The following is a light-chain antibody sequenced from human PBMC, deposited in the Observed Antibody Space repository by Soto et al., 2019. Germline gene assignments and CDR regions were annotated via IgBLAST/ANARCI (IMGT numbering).Light chain of an antibody. J-gene: IGLJ1*01. V-gene: IGLV2-14*01. CDR3: CSYTDSRTHI. CDR1: SSDVGGYNY. CDR2: EVS. Sequence: QSALTQPASVSGSPGQSITISCTGTSSDVGGYNYVSWYQQHPGKAPKLIIFEVSYRPSGISNRFSASKSGDTASLTISGLQAEDEADYYCCSYTDSRTHIFGSGTKVTV.